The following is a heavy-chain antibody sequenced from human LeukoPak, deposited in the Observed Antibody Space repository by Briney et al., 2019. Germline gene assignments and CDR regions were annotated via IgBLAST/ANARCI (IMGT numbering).Heavy chain of an antibody. D-gene: IGHD3-3*01. V-gene: IGHV4-59*08. J-gene: IGHJ4*02. CDR3: ARHRLHDFWSGYPYYFDY. Sequence: SETLSLTCTVSGGSISSYCWSWIRQPPGKGLEWIGYIYYSGSTNYNPSLKSRVTISVDTSKNQFSLKLSSVTAADTAVYYCARHRLHDFWSGYPYYFDYWGQGTLVTVSS. CDR1: GGSISSYC. CDR2: IYYSGST.